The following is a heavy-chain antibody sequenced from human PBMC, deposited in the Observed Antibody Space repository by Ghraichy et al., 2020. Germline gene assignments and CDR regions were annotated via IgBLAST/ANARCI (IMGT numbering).Heavy chain of an antibody. D-gene: IGHD3/OR15-3a*01. J-gene: IGHJ4*02. CDR1: GGSISSYY. CDR2: IYYSGST. Sequence: SETLSLTCTVSGGSISSYYWSWIRQPPGKGLEWIGYIYYSGSTNYNPSLKSPVTISVDTSKNQFSLKLSSVTAADTAVYYCARDDATGLYYFDYWGQGTLVTVSS. V-gene: IGHV4-59*01. CDR3: ARDDATGLYYFDY.